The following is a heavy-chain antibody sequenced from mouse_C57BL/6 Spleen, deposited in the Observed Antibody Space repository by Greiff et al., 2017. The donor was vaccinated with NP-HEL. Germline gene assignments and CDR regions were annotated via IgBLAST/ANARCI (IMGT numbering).Heavy chain of an antibody. V-gene: IGHV1-81*01. Sequence: QVQLQQSGAELARPGASVKLSCKASGYTFTSYGISWVKQRTGQGLEWIGEIYPRSGNTYYNEKFKGKATLTADKSSSTAYMELRSLTSEDSAVYFCARSLYDYDVGTSMDYWGQGTSVTVSS. CDR1: GYTFTSYG. CDR3: ARSLYDYDVGTSMDY. CDR2: IYPRSGNT. J-gene: IGHJ4*01. D-gene: IGHD2-4*01.